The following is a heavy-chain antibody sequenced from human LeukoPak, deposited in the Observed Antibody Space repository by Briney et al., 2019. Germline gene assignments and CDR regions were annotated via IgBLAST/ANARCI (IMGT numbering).Heavy chain of an antibody. CDR2: IYPADSDT. CDR1: GYTFNTYW. V-gene: IGHV5-51*01. J-gene: IGHJ4*02. D-gene: IGHD3-10*01. Sequence: GESLKISCQGSGYTFNTYWIGWVRQLPGKGLEWMGIIYPADSDTRYSPSFQGQVTISADKSISTAYLQWSSLKASDTAMYYCARRRGLDLDYWGQGTLVTVSS. CDR3: ARRRGLDLDY.